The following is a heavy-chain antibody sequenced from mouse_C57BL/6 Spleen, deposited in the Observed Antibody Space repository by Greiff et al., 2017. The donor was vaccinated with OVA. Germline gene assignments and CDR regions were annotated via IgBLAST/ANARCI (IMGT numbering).Heavy chain of an antibody. CDR3: AILYGNYAY. CDR2: INPNNGGT. J-gene: IGHJ3*01. Sequence: EVQLQQSGPELVKPGAPVKISCKASGYTFTDYYMNWVKQSHGKSLEWIGDINPNNGGTSYNQKFKGKATLTVDKSSSTAYMELRSLTSEDSAVYYCAILYGNYAYWGQGTLVTVSA. CDR1: GYTFTDYY. D-gene: IGHD2-1*01. V-gene: IGHV1-26*01.